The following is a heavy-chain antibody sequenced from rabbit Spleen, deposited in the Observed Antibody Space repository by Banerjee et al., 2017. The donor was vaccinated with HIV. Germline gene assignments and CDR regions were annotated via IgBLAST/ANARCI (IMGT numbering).Heavy chain of an antibody. CDR1: GVSFSSGYD. CDR2: IYTGKA. Sequence: QEQLVESGGGLVKPGASLTLTCKASGVSFSSGYDMCWVRQAPGKGLEWIACIYTGKAVYATWAKGRYTFSKTSSTTVTLEMTSLTAADTATYFCARDAGSGPYIDGYFNLWGPGSLVTVS. J-gene: IGHJ4*01. D-gene: IGHD8-1*01. CDR3: ARDAGSGPYIDGYFNL. V-gene: IGHV1S45*01.